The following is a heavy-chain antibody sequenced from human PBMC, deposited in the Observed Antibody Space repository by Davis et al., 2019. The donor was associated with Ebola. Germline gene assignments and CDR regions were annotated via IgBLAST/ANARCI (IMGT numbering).Heavy chain of an antibody. CDR2: MNPNSGNT. V-gene: IGHV1-8*03. D-gene: IGHD3-22*01. CDR3: ARDVELLLDY. CDR1: GYTFTSYD. J-gene: IGHJ4*02. Sequence: ASVKVSCKASGYTFTSYDINWVRQATGQGLEWMGWMNPNSGNTGYAQKFQGRVTITRNTSISTAYMELSRLRSDDTAVYYCARDVELLLDYWGQGTLVTVSS.